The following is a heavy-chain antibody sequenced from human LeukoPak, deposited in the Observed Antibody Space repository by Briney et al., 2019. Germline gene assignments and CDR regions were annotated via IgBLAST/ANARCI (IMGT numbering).Heavy chain of an antibody. V-gene: IGHV1-69*02. Sequence: SVKVSCKASGGTFSSYTITWVRQAPGQGLEWMGRVLPIFGIVRYAQRFQGRVTITADKSTSTAYMEMSTLRSEDTAVYYCSGRKDYFYYGMDVWGQGTTVTVSS. CDR3: SGRKDYFYYGMDV. CDR2: VLPIFGIV. CDR1: GGTFSSYT. J-gene: IGHJ6*02.